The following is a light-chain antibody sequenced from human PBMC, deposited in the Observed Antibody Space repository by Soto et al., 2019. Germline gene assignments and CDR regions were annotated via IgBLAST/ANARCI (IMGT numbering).Light chain of an antibody. CDR2: DVS. V-gene: IGLV2-11*01. Sequence: QSALTQPRSVSGSPGQSVTISCTGTSSDVGGYNYVSWYQQHPGKAPKLMIYDVSKRPSGVPDRFSGSKSGNTAFLTISGLQAEDEADYYCCSYPGVFGGGTKLTVL. J-gene: IGLJ2*01. CDR3: CSYPGV. CDR1: SSDVGGYNY.